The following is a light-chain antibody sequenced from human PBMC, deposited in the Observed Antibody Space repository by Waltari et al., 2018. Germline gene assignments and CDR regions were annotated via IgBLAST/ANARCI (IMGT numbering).Light chain of an antibody. CDR1: SNAVANYNL. V-gene: IGLV2-23*02. J-gene: IGLJ1*01. CDR3: FSYTGDTTLYV. Sequence: QSALTQPASVSGSPGQSITISCPGTSNAVANYNLPPWYQQDPGKVPQLIIYEVNKRPSGVSHRFSGSKSRNTASLTISGLQAEDEADYYCFSYTGDTTLYVFGTGTKVTVL. CDR2: EVN.